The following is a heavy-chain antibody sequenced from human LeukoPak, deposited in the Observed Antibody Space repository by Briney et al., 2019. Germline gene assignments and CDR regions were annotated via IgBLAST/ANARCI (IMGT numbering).Heavy chain of an antibody. Sequence: SETLSLTCTVSGGSISSYYWGWIRQPPGKGLEWIGSIYYSGSTYYNPSLKSRVTISVDTSKNQFSLKLSSVTAADTAVYYCARDRGMEQDVWGQGTTVTVSS. D-gene: IGHD1/OR15-1a*01. V-gene: IGHV4-39*07. J-gene: IGHJ6*02. CDR3: ARDRGMEQDV. CDR1: GGSISSYY. CDR2: IYYSGST.